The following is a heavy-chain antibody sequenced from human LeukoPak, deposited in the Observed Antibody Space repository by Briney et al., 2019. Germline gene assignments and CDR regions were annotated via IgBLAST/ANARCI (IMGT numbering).Heavy chain of an antibody. D-gene: IGHD3-3*01. J-gene: IGHJ6*03. CDR1: GGSINTNTFF. CDR3: VRQSRIFGVTRPGYMDV. CDR2: VFYSGNT. V-gene: IGHV4-39*01. Sequence: PSGTLSLTCGVSGGSINTNTFFWGWIRQPPGKGLEWIGNVFYSGNTLYNPSLKSRVTMSIDTSKSQFSLSLSSVTAADTAMYWCVRQSRIFGVTRPGYMDVWGKGIMVSVSS.